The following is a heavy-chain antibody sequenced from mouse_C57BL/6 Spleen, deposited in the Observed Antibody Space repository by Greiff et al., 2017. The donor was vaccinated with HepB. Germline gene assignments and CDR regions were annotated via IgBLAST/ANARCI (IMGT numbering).Heavy chain of an antibody. CDR2: ISSGSSTI. V-gene: IGHV5-17*01. J-gene: IGHJ4*01. D-gene: IGHD5-1*01. CDR1: GFTFSDYG. Sequence: EVKLVESGGGLVKPGGSLKLSCAASGFTFSDYGMHWVRQAPEKGLEWVAYISSGSSTIYYADTVKGRFTISRDNAKNTLFLQMTSLRSEDTAMYYCARREYDFAMDYWGQGTSVTVSS. CDR3: ARREYDFAMDY.